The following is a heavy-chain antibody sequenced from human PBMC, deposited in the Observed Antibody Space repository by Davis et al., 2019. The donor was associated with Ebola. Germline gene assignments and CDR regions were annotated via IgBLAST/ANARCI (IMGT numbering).Heavy chain of an antibody. CDR2: IYYSGST. Sequence: PSETLSLTCTVSGGSISSYYWSWIRQPPGKGLEWIGYIYYSGSTNYNPSLKSRVTISVDTSKNQFSLKLSSVTAADTAVYYCARYSSDVTDYYYYYMDVWGKGTTVTVSS. CDR1: GGSISSYY. D-gene: IGHD6-13*01. CDR3: ARYSSDVTDYYYYYMDV. V-gene: IGHV4-59*08. J-gene: IGHJ6*03.